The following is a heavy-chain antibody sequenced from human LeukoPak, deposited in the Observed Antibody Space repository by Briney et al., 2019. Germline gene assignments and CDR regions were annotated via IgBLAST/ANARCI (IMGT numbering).Heavy chain of an antibody. J-gene: IGHJ4*02. V-gene: IGHV3-23*01. CDR2: ITGSVGTT. CDR3: AKDVSEICSIWGSYRSDY. D-gene: IGHD3-16*02. Sequence: PGGSLRLSCAASGFTLSNYAMSWVHQAPGKGLEWVSSITGSVGTTYYADSVQGRFTVSRDNSRNTLYLQMNSLTVEDTVVYHCAKDVSEICSIWGSYRSDYWGQGTLVTVSS. CDR1: GFTLSNYA.